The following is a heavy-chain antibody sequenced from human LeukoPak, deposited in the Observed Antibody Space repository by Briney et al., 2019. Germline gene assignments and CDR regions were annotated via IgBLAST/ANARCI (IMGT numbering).Heavy chain of an antibody. D-gene: IGHD4-17*01. V-gene: IGHV3-48*01. J-gene: IGHJ3*02. CDR1: GFTFSSYS. Sequence: GGSLRLSXAASGFTFSSYSMNWVRQAPGKGLEWVSYISSSSSTIYYADSVKGRFTISRDNAKNSLYLQMNSLRAEDTAVYYCARDPAGGDYVDAFDIWGQGTMVTVSS. CDR3: ARDPAGGDYVDAFDI. CDR2: ISSSSSTI.